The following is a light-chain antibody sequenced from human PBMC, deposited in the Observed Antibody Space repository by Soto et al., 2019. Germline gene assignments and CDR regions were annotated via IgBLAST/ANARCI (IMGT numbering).Light chain of an antibody. CDR2: DAS. CDR3: QQYDSFQYS. V-gene: IGKV1-33*01. Sequence: IQMTQSPLFLSASIGDRVTITCQASQGITNYLNWYQQKPGKAPKLLIYDASMLERGVPSRFSGGGSWTHFTFTISSLQPEDIAPFYCQQYDSFQYSFGKGTKLEIK. J-gene: IGKJ2*03. CDR1: QGITNY.